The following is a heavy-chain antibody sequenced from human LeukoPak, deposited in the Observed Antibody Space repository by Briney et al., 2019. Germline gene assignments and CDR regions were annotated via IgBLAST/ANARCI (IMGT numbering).Heavy chain of an antibody. CDR2: IYTSGST. CDR3: ARDLYPKLLWFGEPITYGMDV. D-gene: IGHD3-10*01. CDR1: GGSISSYY. Sequence: SETLSLTCTVSGGSISSYYWSWIRQPPGKGLEWIGYIYTSGSTNYNPSLKSRVTISVDTSKNQFSLKLSSVTAADTAVYYCARDLYPKLLWFGEPITYGMDVWGQGTTVTVSS. J-gene: IGHJ6*02. V-gene: IGHV4-59*01.